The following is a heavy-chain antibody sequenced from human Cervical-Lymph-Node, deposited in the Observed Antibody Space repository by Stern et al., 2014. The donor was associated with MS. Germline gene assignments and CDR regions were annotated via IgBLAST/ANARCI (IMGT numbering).Heavy chain of an antibody. D-gene: IGHD2/OR15-2a*01. Sequence: QLQESCPGLVKPSWTLSLTCAVSGDSITSNNLWSWVRQSPGKGLEWIGGNHHLGSTNYSPSLQSRVTISADKSKNQFSLRLDSVTAADTALYYCARQHCTTINCENCYFDYWGQGSLVTVSS. V-gene: IGHV4-4*02. J-gene: IGHJ4*02. CDR2: NHHLGST. CDR1: GDSITSNNL. CDR3: ARQHCTTINCENCYFDY.